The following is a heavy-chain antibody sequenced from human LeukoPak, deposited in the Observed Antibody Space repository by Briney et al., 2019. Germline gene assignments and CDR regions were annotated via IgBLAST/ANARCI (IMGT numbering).Heavy chain of an antibody. CDR3: ARVLIAVAGFDY. Sequence: SETLSLTCTVSSGSISNSYWTWIRQPPGKGLEWIGHFSHSGSTNYNPSLNSRVTMSVDTSENHFSLKLASVTAADTGVYYCARVLIAVAGFDYWGQGALVTVSS. J-gene: IGHJ4*02. V-gene: IGHV4-59*01. D-gene: IGHD6-19*01. CDR2: FSHSGST. CDR1: SGSISNSY.